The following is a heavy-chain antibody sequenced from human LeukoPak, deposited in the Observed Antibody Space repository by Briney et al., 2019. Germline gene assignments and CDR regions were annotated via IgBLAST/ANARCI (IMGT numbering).Heavy chain of an antibody. CDR1: GYTFTSYD. D-gene: IGHD2-15*01. CDR2: MNPNSGNT. V-gene: IGHV1-8*03. CDR3: ARDAPLAMVGAASFDI. J-gene: IGHJ3*02. Sequence: APVKVSCKASGYTFTSYDINWVRQATGQGLEWMGWMNPNSGNTGYAQKFQGRVTITRNTSISTAYMELSSLRSEDTAVYYCARDAPLAMVGAASFDIWGQGTMVTVSS.